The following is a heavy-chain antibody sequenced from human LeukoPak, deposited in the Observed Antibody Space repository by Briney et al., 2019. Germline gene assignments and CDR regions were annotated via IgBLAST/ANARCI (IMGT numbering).Heavy chain of an antibody. CDR3: ASSSSGYSYGWYNWFDP. V-gene: IGHV4-39*07. J-gene: IGHJ5*02. CDR1: GGSISSSSYY. CDR2: IYYSGST. D-gene: IGHD5-18*01. Sequence: SETLSLTCTVSGGSISSSSYYWGWIRQPPGKGLEWIGSIYYSGSTYYNPSLKSRVTISVDTSKNQFSLKLSSVTAADTAVYYCASSSSGYSYGWYNWFDPWRQETRVSVST.